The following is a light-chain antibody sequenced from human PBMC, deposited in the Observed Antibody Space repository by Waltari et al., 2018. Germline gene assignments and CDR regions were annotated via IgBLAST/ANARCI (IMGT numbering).Light chain of an antibody. CDR3: QQFHIVLS. J-gene: IGKJ2*01. V-gene: IGKV1-33*01. CDR2: RAS. Sequence: DIHMTQSPSSLPASVGDRVTIPCQASHGVANSLNSYQQKPGKAPKLLISRASNLESGVPSRFSGGGYGTHFSLTISNLQPEDIATYYCQQFHIVLSFGQGTKLEIK. CDR1: HGVANS.